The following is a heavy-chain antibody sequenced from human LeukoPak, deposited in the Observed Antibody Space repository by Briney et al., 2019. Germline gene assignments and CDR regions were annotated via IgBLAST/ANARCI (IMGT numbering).Heavy chain of an antibody. Sequence: SETLSLTCAVYGGSFSGYYWSWIRQPPGKGLEWIGEINHSGSTNYDPSLKSRVTISVDTSKNQFSLKLSSVTAADTAVYYCARLRYCTNGVCPWGQGTLVTVSS. CDR3: ARLRYCTNGVCP. V-gene: IGHV4-34*01. J-gene: IGHJ5*02. D-gene: IGHD2-8*01. CDR1: GGSFSGYY. CDR2: INHSGST.